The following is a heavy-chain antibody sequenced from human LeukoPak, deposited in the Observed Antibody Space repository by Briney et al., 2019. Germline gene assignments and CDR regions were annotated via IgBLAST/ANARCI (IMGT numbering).Heavy chain of an antibody. CDR3: ARTFDTSSWYRGFDM. J-gene: IGHJ3*02. Sequence: SGGSLRLSCVASGFTFSDYCMTWVRQPPGKGLEWVANIKQDGTEKQHVDSVKGRFTISRDNAKNSLYLQMNSLRAEDTAIYYCARTFDTSSWYRGFDMWGQGTMVTVSS. CDR1: GFTFSDYC. V-gene: IGHV3-7*02. CDR2: IKQDGTEK. D-gene: IGHD6-13*01.